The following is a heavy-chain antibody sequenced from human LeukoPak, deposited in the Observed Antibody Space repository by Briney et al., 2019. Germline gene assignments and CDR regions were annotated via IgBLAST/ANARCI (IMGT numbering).Heavy chain of an antibody. CDR2: IYPSGST. D-gene: IGHD2-2*01. Sequence: SETLSLTCTVSGGSISSYYWSWIRQPPGKGLEWIGYIYPSGSTNYNPSLKSRVTISVDTSKNQFSLKLSSVTAADTAVYYCARGRVGNWFDPWGQGTLVTVSS. J-gene: IGHJ5*02. CDR3: ARGRVGNWFDP. CDR1: GGSISSYY. V-gene: IGHV4-4*09.